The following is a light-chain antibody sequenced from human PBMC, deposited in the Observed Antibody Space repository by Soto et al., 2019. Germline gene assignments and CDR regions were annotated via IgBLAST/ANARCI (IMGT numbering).Light chain of an antibody. CDR3: QVWDSSSDHPV. CDR2: YDT. V-gene: IGLV3-21*04. CDR1: NIGSKS. Sequence: SYELIQPPSVSVAPGKTARITCGGNNIGSKSVHWYQQKPGQAPVLVIYYDTYRPSGIPGRFSGSNSGNTATLTISRVEAGDEADYYCQVWDSSSDHPVFGGGTKLTVL. J-gene: IGLJ3*02.